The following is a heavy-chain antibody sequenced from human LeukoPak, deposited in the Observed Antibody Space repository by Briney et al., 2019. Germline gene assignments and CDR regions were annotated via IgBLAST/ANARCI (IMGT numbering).Heavy chain of an antibody. J-gene: IGHJ6*02. V-gene: IGHV1-2*02. Sequence: ASVKVSCKASGYTXTGYYMHGVRQAPGQGLEWMGWINPNSGGTNYAQKFQGRVTMTRDTSISTAYMELSRLRSDDTAVYYCARERLRYYYYGMDVWGQGTTVTVSS. CDR3: ARERLRYYYYGMDV. CDR1: GYTXTGYY. D-gene: IGHD4-17*01. CDR2: INPNSGGT.